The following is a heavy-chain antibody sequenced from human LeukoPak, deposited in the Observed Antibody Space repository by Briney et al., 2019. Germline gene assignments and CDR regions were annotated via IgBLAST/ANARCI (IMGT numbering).Heavy chain of an antibody. D-gene: IGHD3-22*01. Sequence: PGGSLRLSCAASGFTFSRYWMHWVRQAPVKGLVWVSRIKSDGSTNYADSVKGRFTISRDNAKNTVSLQMNSLRAEDTGVYYCARAPAEIGGYYPEYFRHWGQGTLVTVSS. J-gene: IGHJ1*01. CDR3: ARAPAEIGGYYPEYFRH. CDR1: GFTFSRYW. V-gene: IGHV3-74*01. CDR2: IKSDGST.